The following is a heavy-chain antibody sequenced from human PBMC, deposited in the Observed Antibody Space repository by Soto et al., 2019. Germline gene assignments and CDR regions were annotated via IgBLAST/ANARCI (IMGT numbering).Heavy chain of an antibody. D-gene: IGHD3-10*01. CDR2: ISDNGGSI. Sequence: EVQLLESGGGLVQPGGSLRLSCAASGFTFSNNVMNWVRQAPGKGLEWVSGISDNGGSIYYADSVKGRCTIFRDNSKNTLYLQMNSLRADDTAVYYCAKEVYGAARGGMDVWGQGTTVTVSS. V-gene: IGHV3-23*01. CDR3: AKEVYGAARGGMDV. CDR1: GFTFSNNV. J-gene: IGHJ6*02.